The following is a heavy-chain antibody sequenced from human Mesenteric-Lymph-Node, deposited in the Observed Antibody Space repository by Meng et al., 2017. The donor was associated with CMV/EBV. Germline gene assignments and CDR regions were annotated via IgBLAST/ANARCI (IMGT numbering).Heavy chain of an antibody. V-gene: IGHV4-31*03. CDR1: GGSISSGDYY. D-gene: IGHD3-10*01. CDR3: ATFGELFGNWFDP. J-gene: IGHJ5*02. Sequence: SETLSLTCTVSGGSISSGDYYWSWIRQPPGKGLEWIGYIYYSGSTYYNPSLKSRVTISVDTSKNQFSLKLSSVTAADTAVYYCATFGELFGNWFDPWGQGTLVTVSS. CDR2: IYYSGST.